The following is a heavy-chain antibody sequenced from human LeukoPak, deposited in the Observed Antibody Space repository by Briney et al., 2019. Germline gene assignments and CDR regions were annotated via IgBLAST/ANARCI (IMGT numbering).Heavy chain of an antibody. Sequence: PGGSLRLSCAASGFTFSSYSMNWVRQAPGKGLEWVSSISSSSSYIYYADSVKGRFTISRDNAKTSLYLQMNSLRAEDTAVYYCARHRDGYVPLDYWGQGTLVTVSS. CDR1: GFTFSSYS. CDR3: ARHRDGYVPLDY. CDR2: ISSSSSYI. J-gene: IGHJ4*02. V-gene: IGHV3-21*01. D-gene: IGHD5-18*01.